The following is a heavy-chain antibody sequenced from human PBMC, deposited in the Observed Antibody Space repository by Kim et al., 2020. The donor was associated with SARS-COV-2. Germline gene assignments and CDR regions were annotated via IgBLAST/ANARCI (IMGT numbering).Heavy chain of an antibody. Sequence: GGSLRLSCAASGFTFSSYGMHWVRQAPGKGLEWVAVISYDGSNKYYADSVKGRFTISRDNSKNTLYLQMNSLRAEDTAVYYCARDLLLRDYAWGSWNYYYGMDVWGQGTTVTVSS. J-gene: IGHJ6*02. CDR2: ISYDGSNK. V-gene: IGHV3-33*05. CDR3: ARDLLLRDYAWGSWNYYYGMDV. CDR1: GFTFSSYG. D-gene: IGHD3-16*01.